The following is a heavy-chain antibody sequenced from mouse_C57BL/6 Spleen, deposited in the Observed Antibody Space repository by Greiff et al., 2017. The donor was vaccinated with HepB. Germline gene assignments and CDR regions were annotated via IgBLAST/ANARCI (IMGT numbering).Heavy chain of an antibody. CDR2: IDPSDSYT. V-gene: IGHV1-59*01. J-gene: IGHJ1*03. D-gene: IGHD2-3*01. Sequence: QVQLQQPGAELVRPGTSVKLSCKASGYTFTSYWMHWVKQRPGQGLEWIGVIDPSDSYTNYNQKFKGKATLTVDTSSSTAYMQLSSLTSEDSAVYYCARRYDGYYVGYFDVWGTGTTVTVAS. CDR1: GYTFTSYW. CDR3: ARRYDGYYVGYFDV.